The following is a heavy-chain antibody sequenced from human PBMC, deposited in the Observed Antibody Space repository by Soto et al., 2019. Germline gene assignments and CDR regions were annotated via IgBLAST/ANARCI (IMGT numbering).Heavy chain of an antibody. CDR2: INPASGST. CDR1: GYTFTHYY. CDR3: ARDLAAGDH. V-gene: IGHV1-46*01. D-gene: IGHD6-13*01. Sequence: QVQLVQSGAEVKKPGASVTLSCRTSGYTFTHYYIHWVRQAPGQGLEWLAIINPASGSTTYAQDFQVRVTLTMNTSTTTVYMELSGLRAEDTAIFSCARDLAAGDHWGQGTLVTVSS. J-gene: IGHJ4*02.